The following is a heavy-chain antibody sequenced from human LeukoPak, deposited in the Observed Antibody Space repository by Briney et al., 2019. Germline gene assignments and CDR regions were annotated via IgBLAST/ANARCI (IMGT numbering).Heavy chain of an antibody. D-gene: IGHD3-22*01. CDR3: ARADYYDSSGYYYDSWYFDL. J-gene: IGHJ2*01. CDR2: IIPILGIA. CDR1: GGTFSSHA. Sequence: ASVKVSCKASGGTFSSHAISWVRQAPGQGLEWMGRIIPILGIANYAQKFQGRVTITADKSTSTAYMELSSLRSEDTAVYYCARADYYDSSGYYYDSWYFDLWGRGTLVTVSS. V-gene: IGHV1-69*04.